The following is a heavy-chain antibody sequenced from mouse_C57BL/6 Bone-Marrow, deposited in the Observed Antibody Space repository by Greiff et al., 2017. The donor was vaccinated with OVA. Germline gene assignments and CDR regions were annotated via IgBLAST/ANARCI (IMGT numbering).Heavy chain of an antibody. J-gene: IGHJ1*03. CDR3: TTPTIYDGYYFDV. V-gene: IGHV14-4*01. D-gene: IGHD2-3*01. CDR2: IDPENGDT. CDR1: GFNIKDDY. Sequence: VQLKESGAELVRPGASVKLSCTASGFNIKDDYMHWVKQRPEQGLEWIGWIDPENGDTEYASKFQGKATITADTSSNTAYLQLSSLTSEDTAVYYCTTPTIYDGYYFDVWGTGTTVTVSS.